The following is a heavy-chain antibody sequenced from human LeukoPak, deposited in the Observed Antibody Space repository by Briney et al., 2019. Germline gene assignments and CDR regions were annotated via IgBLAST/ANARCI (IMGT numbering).Heavy chain of an antibody. CDR1: GFTFRSYA. CDR3: ARDKGFPQLVPYYFDY. V-gene: IGHV3-23*01. CDR2: ISGSGGST. D-gene: IGHD6-13*01. J-gene: IGHJ4*02. Sequence: PGGSLRLSCAASGFTFRSYAMNWVRQAPGKGLEWVSSISGSGGSTYYADSVKGRFTISRDNAKNSLYLQMNSLRAEDTAVYYCARDKGFPQLVPYYFDYWGQGTLVTVSS.